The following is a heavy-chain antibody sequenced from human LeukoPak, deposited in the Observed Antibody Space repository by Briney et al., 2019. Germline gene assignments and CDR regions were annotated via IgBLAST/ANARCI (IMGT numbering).Heavy chain of an antibody. CDR1: GFTFSSYW. J-gene: IGHJ3*02. CDR3: ALTVHQLLSPDAFDI. CDR2: IKQDGSEK. D-gene: IGHD2-2*01. V-gene: IGHV3-7*03. Sequence: GGSLRLSCAASGFTFSSYWMSWVRQAPGKGLEWVANIKQDGSEKYYVDSVKGRFTISRDNAKNSLYLQMNSLRAEDTAVYYCALTVHQLLSPDAFDIWGQGTMVTVSS.